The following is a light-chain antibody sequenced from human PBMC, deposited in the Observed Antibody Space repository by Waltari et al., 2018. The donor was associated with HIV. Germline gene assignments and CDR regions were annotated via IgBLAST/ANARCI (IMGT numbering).Light chain of an antibody. Sequence: QTLVSQEPSLSVSPGETITLTCGLSSGAVSSSYYPSWYQLAPGQPTRFLLYNTNMRYSGAPDPFVRSILVNKAPLTVTGAQAEDDSVYYCVLYVRSGRVFGGGTTLTV. J-gene: IGLJ3*02. CDR3: VLYVRSGRV. CDR2: NTN. CDR1: SGAVSSSYY. V-gene: IGLV8-61*01.